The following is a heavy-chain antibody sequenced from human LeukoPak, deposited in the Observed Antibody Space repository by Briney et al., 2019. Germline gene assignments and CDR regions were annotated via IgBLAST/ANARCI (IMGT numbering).Heavy chain of an antibody. Sequence: SETLSLTCTVSGGSISSHYRSWIRQPPGKGLEWIGYIYYSGSTNYNPSLKSRVTISVDTSKNQFSLKLSSVTAADTAVYYCAREGIVVVTFIDYWGQGTLVTVSS. V-gene: IGHV4-59*11. CDR3: AREGIVVVTFIDY. CDR2: IYYSGST. CDR1: GGSISSHY. D-gene: IGHD3-22*01. J-gene: IGHJ4*02.